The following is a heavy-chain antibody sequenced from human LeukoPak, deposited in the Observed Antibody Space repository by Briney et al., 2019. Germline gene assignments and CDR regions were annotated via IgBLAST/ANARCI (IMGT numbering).Heavy chain of an antibody. CDR2: IYYSGST. Sequence: SETLSLTCTVSGGSISSYYWSWIRQPPGKGLEWIGYIYYSGSTNYNPSLKSRVTISADTSKNQFSPKLSSVTAADTAVYYCARVNDILTGYSFDYWGQGTLVTVSS. CDR3: ARVNDILTGYSFDY. V-gene: IGHV4-59*01. J-gene: IGHJ4*02. D-gene: IGHD3-9*01. CDR1: GGSISSYY.